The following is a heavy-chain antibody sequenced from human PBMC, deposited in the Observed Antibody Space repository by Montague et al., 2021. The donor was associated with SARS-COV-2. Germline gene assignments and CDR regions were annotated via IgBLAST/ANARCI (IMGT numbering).Heavy chain of an antibody. Sequence: LSLTCTVPGGSISSGDYFWNWIRQTPGKGLEWIGYTYNNDRTKYTPSLESRVSISVDMSKNQFSLKLSSVTAADTAVYYCARIGGWAGAFWGQGTLVTVSS. CDR2: TYNNDRT. V-gene: IGHV4-30-4*01. J-gene: IGHJ4*02. CDR3: ARIGGWAGAF. CDR1: GGSISSGDYF. D-gene: IGHD6-19*01.